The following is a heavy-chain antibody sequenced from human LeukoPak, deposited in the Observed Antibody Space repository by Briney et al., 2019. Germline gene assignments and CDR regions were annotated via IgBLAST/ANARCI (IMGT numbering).Heavy chain of an antibody. CDR3: ARDFRFVVAATNYYYGMDV. CDR2: IWYDGSNK. D-gene: IGHD2-15*01. V-gene: IGHV3-33*08. J-gene: IGHJ6*04. Sequence: LSLTCAVYGGSFSGYYWSWIRQPPGKGLEWVAVIWYDGSNKYYADSVKGRFTISRDNSKNTLYLQMNSLRAEDTAVYYCARDFRFVVAATNYYYGMDVWGKGTTVTVSS. CDR1: GGSFSGYY.